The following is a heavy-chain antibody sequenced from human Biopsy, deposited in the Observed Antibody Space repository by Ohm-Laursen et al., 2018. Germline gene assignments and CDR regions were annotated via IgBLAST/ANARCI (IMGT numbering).Heavy chain of an antibody. CDR2: INPKSGGT. CDR1: RYTFTGYY. J-gene: IGHJ4*02. CDR3: AIDGNDFLTDYLKIDQ. V-gene: IGHV1-2*02. D-gene: IGHD3-9*01. Sequence: ASVKVSCKASRYTFTGYYLHWVRQAPGQGLEWMGWINPKSGGTHYLEKFRGRVTMTRDTSISTAYMEVGSLRSDDTAVYYCAIDGNDFLTDYLKIDQWGQGTLVTVSS.